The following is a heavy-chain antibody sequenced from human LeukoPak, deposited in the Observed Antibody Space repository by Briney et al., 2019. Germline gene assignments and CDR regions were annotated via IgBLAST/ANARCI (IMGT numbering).Heavy chain of an antibody. CDR3: ARDYCSTTTCRFDY. J-gene: IGHJ4*02. Sequence: GGSLRLSCAASGFTFSSYAMSWVRQAPGKGLEWVSAISGSGGSTYYADSVKGRFTISSDNAKNSLYLQMNSLRAEDTAVYYCARDYCSTTTCRFDYWGQGTLVTVSS. CDR2: ISGSGGST. D-gene: IGHD2-2*01. CDR1: GFTFSSYA. V-gene: IGHV3-23*01.